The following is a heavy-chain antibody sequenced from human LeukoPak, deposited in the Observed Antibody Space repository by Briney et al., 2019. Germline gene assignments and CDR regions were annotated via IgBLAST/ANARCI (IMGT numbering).Heavy chain of an antibody. Sequence: SETLSLTCTVSGGSISSSSYYWGWIRQPPGKGLEWIGSIYYSGSTYYNPSLKSRVTISVDTSKNQFSLKLSSVIATDTAVYYCARQIRFLEWLGWGQGTLVTVSS. D-gene: IGHD3-3*01. CDR1: GGSISSSSYY. J-gene: IGHJ4*02. CDR3: ARQIRFLEWLG. V-gene: IGHV4-39*01. CDR2: IYYSGST.